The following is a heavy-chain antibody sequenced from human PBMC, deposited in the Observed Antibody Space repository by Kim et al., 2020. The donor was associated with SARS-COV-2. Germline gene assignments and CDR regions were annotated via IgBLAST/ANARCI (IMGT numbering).Heavy chain of an antibody. D-gene: IGHD3-3*01. CDR2: IITIFGTA. J-gene: IGHJ5*02. CDR3: ARDPPSYDVVLSAYNWFVP. V-gene: IGHV1-69*13. CDR1: GGTFSSYA. Sequence: SVKVSCKTSGGTFSSYAISWVRQAPGQGLEWMGGIITIFGTANYAQKFQGRVSITAEESTSTAYMELSNQRSEDTAEYYCARDPPSYDVVLSAYNWFVP.